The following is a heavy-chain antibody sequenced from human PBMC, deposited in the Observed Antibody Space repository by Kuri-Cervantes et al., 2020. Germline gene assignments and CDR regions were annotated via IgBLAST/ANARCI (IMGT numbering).Heavy chain of an antibody. V-gene: IGHV6-1*01. CDR2: TYYRSKWYN. J-gene: IGHJ6*02. CDR1: GDSVSSNSAA. D-gene: IGHD4-23*01. Sequence: SCAISGDSVSSNSAAWNWIRQSPSRGLEWLGRTYYRSKWYNDYAVSVKSRITINPDTSKNQFSLQLNSVTPEDTAVYYRARDRRWNYYYGMDVWGQGTTVTVSS. CDR3: ARDRRWNYYYGMDV.